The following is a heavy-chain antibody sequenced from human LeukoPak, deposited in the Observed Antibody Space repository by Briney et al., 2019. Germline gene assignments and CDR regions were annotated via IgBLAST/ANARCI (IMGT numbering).Heavy chain of an antibody. J-gene: IGHJ4*02. D-gene: IGHD3-9*01. V-gene: IGHV1-8*03. CDR1: GYSFTNYD. CDR2: MNPKSGDT. CDR3: ARGKRVLRYFDWLLPVYYFDY. Sequence: GASVKVSCKASGYSFTNYDINWVRQATGQGLEWMGWMNPKSGDTGYSQKFQGRVFITRDTSINTAYMELSSLRSEDTAVYYCARGKRVLRYFDWLLPVYYFDYWGQGTLVTVSS.